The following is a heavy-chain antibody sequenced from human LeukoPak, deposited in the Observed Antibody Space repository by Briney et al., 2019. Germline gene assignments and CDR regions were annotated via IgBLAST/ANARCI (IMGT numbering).Heavy chain of an antibody. V-gene: IGHV3-23*01. CDR1: GFTFTSYG. D-gene: IGHD6-19*01. Sequence: GGSLRLSCAASGFTFTSYGMSWVRQAPGKGLAWVSAISGGGGYTYYADLVKGRFIISRDNSKNTLYLQINSLRAEDTAVYYCARGAQWLDVWGQGTLVTVSS. CDR2: ISGGGGYT. CDR3: ARGAQWLDV. J-gene: IGHJ4*02.